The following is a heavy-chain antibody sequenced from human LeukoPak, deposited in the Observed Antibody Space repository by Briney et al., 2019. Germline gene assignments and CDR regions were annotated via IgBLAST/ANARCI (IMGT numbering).Heavy chain of an antibody. V-gene: IGHV4-59*01. Sequence: SETLSLTCSVSGDSISTYYWRCLRQPPGKAREWIVHVYSSGTTQYKPSHQNRLIISVDVSKHQFSLELRYVRVADTAVYYCARLAPGNYDILNGEPKVVFDYWGEGALVSVSS. CDR1: GDSISTYY. D-gene: IGHD3-9*01. CDR3: ARLAPGNYDILNGEPKVVFDY. J-gene: IGHJ4*02. CDR2: VYSSGTT.